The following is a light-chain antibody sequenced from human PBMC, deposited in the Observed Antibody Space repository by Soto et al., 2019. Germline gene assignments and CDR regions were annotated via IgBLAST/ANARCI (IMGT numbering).Light chain of an antibody. CDR3: QTWGTGIVV. CDR1: SGHSTYA. J-gene: IGLJ3*02. CDR2: LDSDGSH. Sequence: QPVLTQSPSASASLGASVKLTCTLSSGHSTYAIAWHQQQPEKGPRYLMKLDSDGSHSKGDGIPDRFSGSSSGADRYLTSFSLQSEDEADYYCQTWGTGIVVFGGGTQLTVL. V-gene: IGLV4-69*01.